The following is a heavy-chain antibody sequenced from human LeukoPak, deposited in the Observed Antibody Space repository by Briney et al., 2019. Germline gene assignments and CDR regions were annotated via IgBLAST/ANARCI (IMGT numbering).Heavy chain of an antibody. D-gene: IGHD4-23*01. V-gene: IGHV3-21*05. J-gene: IGHJ4*02. CDR1: GFTFSTYN. CDR3: ARDYGGKIDY. Sequence: GGSLRLSCAASGFTFSTYNMNWVRQAPGKGLEWVSHISSSSSYIYYADSVKGRFTISRDNAKNSLYLQMNSLRAEDTAVYYCARDYGGKIDYWGQGTLVTVSS. CDR2: ISSSSSYI.